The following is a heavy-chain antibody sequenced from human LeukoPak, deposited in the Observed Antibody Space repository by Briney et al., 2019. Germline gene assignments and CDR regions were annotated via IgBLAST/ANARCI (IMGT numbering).Heavy chain of an antibody. CDR1: GFTFSSYA. D-gene: IGHD4-17*01. V-gene: IGHV3-30*04. Sequence: QPGGSLRLSCAASGFTFSSYAVHWVRQAPGKGLEWVAVISYDGSNKYYADSVKGRFTISRDNSKNTLYLQINSLRAEDTAVYYCARDLSVSGGDYLLDYWGQGTLVTASS. CDR2: ISYDGSNK. J-gene: IGHJ4*02. CDR3: ARDLSVSGGDYLLDY.